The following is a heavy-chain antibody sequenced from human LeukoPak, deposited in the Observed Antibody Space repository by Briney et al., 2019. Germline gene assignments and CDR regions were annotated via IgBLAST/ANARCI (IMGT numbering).Heavy chain of an antibody. CDR1: GGSISSYY. J-gene: IGHJ4*02. V-gene: IGHV4-4*07. D-gene: IGHD5-18*01. CDR2: IDNSGST. Sequence: SETLSLTCPVSGGSISSYYWSWMRPPAGKGLEWIGRIDNSGSTNYNPSLKSRVTMSVDTSKNQCSLSLSSVTAADTAVYYCARQGGYSYGSVDYWGEGTLVSVSS. CDR3: ARQGGYSYGSVDY.